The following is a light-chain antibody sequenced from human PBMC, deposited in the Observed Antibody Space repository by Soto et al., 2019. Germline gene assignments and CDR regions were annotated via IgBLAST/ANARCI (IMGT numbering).Light chain of an antibody. CDR2: GAS. CDR1: QSVNSN. V-gene: IGKV3-15*01. J-gene: IGKJ2*01. Sequence: EIVMTQSPATLSVSPGERATLSCRASQSVNSNLAWYQQKPGQAPSLLIYGASTRATGVPARFSGSGSGTEFTLTISNPQSEDFAVYYCQQYHNWTPYTFGQGNKLEIK. CDR3: QQYHNWTPYT.